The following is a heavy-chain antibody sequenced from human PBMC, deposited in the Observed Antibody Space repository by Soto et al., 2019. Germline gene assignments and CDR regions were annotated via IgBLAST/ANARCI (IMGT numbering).Heavy chain of an antibody. D-gene: IGHD2-2*01. CDR1: GYSFTSYW. V-gene: IGHV5-51*01. J-gene: IGHJ5*02. CDR2: IYPGDSDT. Sequence: PXESLNISCKGSGYSFTSYWIDWVRQMPGKGLEWMGIIYPGDSDTRYSPSFQGQVTISADKSISTAYLQWSSLKASDTAMYYCARRYCSSTSCTRGGWFDHWGQGTLVTVSS. CDR3: ARRYCSSTSCTRGGWFDH.